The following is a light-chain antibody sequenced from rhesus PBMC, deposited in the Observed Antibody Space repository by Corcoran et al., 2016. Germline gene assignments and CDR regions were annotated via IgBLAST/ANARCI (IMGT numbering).Light chain of an antibody. Sequence: DIQMTQSPSSLSASVGDTVTITCRASRGISSWLAWYQKKPGKDPKLLIYKASSLPSGVPSRLSGSGSVTDFTLTISSLQYEDFATLYGQQYGIRPWTVGQGTKGESK. CDR3: QQYGIRPWT. J-gene: IGKJ1*01. CDR2: KAS. V-gene: IGKV1-22*01. CDR1: RGISSW.